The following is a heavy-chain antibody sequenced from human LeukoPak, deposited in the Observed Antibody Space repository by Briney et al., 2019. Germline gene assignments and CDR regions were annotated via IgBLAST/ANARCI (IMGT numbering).Heavy chain of an antibody. V-gene: IGHV1-69*01. CDR2: IIPIFGTA. CDR1: GGTFSSYA. J-gene: IGHJ6*03. CDR3: ARAPGDILTGTAYYYYMDV. D-gene: IGHD3-9*01. Sequence: GSSVKVSCKASGGTFSSYAISWVRQAPGQGLEWMGGIIPIFGTANYAQKFQGRVTITADESTSTAYMELSSLRSEDTAVYYCARAPGDILTGTAYYYYMDVWGKGTTVTISS.